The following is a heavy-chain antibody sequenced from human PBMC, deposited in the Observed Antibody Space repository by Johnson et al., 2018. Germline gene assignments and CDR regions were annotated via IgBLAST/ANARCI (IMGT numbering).Heavy chain of an antibody. J-gene: IGHJ3*02. V-gene: IGHV3-9*01. CDR3: ARGSGGSGSYYAFDI. CDR1: GFTFDDYA. Sequence: VQLVESGGGLVQXGRSLRLXCAASGFTFDDYAMHWVRQAPGKGLEWVSGTRWNSGSIGYADSVKGRFTISRDSAKNSLYLQMNSLSAEDTALYYCARGSGGSGSYYAFDIWGQGTMVTVSS. D-gene: IGHD3-10*01. CDR2: TRWNSGSI.